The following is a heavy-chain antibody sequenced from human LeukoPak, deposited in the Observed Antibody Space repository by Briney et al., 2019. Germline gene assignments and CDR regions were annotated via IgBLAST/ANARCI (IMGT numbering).Heavy chain of an antibody. J-gene: IGHJ5*02. CDR2: IYYSGST. V-gene: IGHV4-39*07. D-gene: IGHD3-22*01. CDR3: AREKIGYYDGSGRGWFDP. Sequence: SETLSLTCTVSGGSISSSSYYWGWIRQPPGKGLEWIVSIYYSGSTYYNPSLKSRVTISVDTSKNQFSLKLSSVTAADTAVYYCAREKIGYYDGSGRGWFDPWGQGTLVTVSS. CDR1: GGSISSSSYY.